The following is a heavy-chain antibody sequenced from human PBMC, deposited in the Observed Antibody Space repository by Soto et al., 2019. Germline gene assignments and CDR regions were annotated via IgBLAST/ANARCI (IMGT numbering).Heavy chain of an antibody. CDR2: ISSSVTGT. Sequence: EVQLLESGGGLVQPGGSLRLSCAASGFTFSNYAMTWVRQAPGKGLEWVSAISSSVTGTYYADSVKGRFTISRDNSKNTLYLQMNILRAEDTALYYCAKDYLRASDYWGQGTLVTVSS. CDR3: AKDYLRASDY. CDR1: GFTFSNYA. J-gene: IGHJ4*02. D-gene: IGHD3-16*02. V-gene: IGHV3-23*01.